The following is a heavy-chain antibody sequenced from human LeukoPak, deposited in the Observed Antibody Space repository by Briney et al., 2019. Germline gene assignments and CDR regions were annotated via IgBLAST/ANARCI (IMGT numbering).Heavy chain of an antibody. J-gene: IGHJ4*02. V-gene: IGHV4-61*01. CDR3: AREDCSGDGCYSFDY. CDR2: IYYSGST. Sequence: SETLSLTCTVSGGSISSSNYYWSWIRQPPGKGLEWIGYIYYSGSTNYNPSLKSRVTISVDTSKNQFSLKLSSVTAADTAVYYCAREDCSGDGCYSFDYWGQGTLVTVFS. D-gene: IGHD2-15*01. CDR1: GGSISSSNYY.